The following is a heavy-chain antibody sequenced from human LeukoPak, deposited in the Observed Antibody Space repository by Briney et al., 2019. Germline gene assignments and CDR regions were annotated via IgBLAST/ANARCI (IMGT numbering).Heavy chain of an antibody. CDR2: IANVGSRA. J-gene: IGHJ4*02. CDR1: GFTFGGYG. D-gene: IGHD1-14*01. V-gene: IGHV3-33*01. CDR3: TRYNNDHFDY. Sequence: PGRSLRLSCAGSGFTFGGYGMHWFRQTPGKGLEWVAVIANVGSRAFYADSVKGRFTISRDNSKNTMSVQMDDLIAEDTAVYYCTRYNNDHFDYWGQGTLVTVSS.